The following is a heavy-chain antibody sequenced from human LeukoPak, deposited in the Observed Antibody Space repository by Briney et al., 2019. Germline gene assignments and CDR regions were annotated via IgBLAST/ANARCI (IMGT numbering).Heavy chain of an antibody. Sequence: GGSLRLSCEASGFTLSAYYMSWVRQAPGKGLEWVSYISSSSSYTKYADSVKGRFTISRDNAKNSLYLQVNSLRAEDTAVYYCARGTGTTAYFDYWGQGTLVTVSS. CDR3: ARGTGTTAYFDY. D-gene: IGHD1-1*01. CDR2: ISSSSSYT. V-gene: IGHV3-11*06. J-gene: IGHJ4*02. CDR1: GFTLSAYY.